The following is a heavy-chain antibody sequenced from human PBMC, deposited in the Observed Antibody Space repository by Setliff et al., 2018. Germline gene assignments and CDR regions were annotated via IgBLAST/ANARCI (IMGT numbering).Heavy chain of an antibody. D-gene: IGHD1-26*01. CDR1: GYTFTSYG. V-gene: IGHV1-18*01. CDR3: ARKGISALSGAFDM. Sequence: ASVKVSCKASGYTFTSYGISWVRQAPGQGLEWMGWISTYNGDTDYAQKLQDRLTMTTDTSTSTVYMELRSLRSDDTAVYYCARKGISALSGAFDMWGQGTMVTVSS. CDR2: ISTYNGDT. J-gene: IGHJ3*02.